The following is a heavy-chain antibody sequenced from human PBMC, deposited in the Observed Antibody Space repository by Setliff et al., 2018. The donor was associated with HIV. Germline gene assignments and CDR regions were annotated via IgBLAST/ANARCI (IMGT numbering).Heavy chain of an antibody. D-gene: IGHD3-10*01. CDR2: IYYSGTT. CDR3: ASPKEGYYYGSGTNVREYYGMDV. CDR1: GGSISSSSYY. V-gene: IGHV4-39*07. Sequence: LSLTCTVSGGSISSSSYYWGWIRQPPGKGLEWIGSIYYSGTTYYNPSLKSRITISVDTSKNQFSLKVNSVTAADTAVYYCASPKEGYYYGSGTNVREYYGMDVWGQGTTVTVSS. J-gene: IGHJ6*02.